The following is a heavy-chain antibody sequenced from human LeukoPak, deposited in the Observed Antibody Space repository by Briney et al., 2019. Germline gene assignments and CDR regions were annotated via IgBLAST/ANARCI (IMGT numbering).Heavy chain of an antibody. CDR2: IYYRGST. CDR3: ARWSRRGDFDY. D-gene: IGHD5/OR15-5a*01. CDR1: GGSISSHY. V-gene: IGHV4-59*11. J-gene: IGHJ4*02. Sequence: PSETLSLTCTVSGGSISSHYWSWIRQSPGKGLEWLGHIYYRGSTSYNPSLESRVTISVDTSKSHFSLRLSSVTAADTAIYYCARWSRRGDFDYWGQGTLVTVSS.